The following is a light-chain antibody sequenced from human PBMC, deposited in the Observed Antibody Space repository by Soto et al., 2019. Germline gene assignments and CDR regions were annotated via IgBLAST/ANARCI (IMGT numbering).Light chain of an antibody. CDR2: AAS. V-gene: IGKV1D-12*01. CDR1: QDISSW. J-gene: IGKJ2*01. Sequence: DIQMTQSPSSVSASVGDSVTITCRASQDISSWLAWYQQKPGKAPKLLIYAASSLQSGVPSMFTGSGSGTDFTLNISSLQAEDLATYYCQQANSFPYTFGQGTKLEIK. CDR3: QQANSFPYT.